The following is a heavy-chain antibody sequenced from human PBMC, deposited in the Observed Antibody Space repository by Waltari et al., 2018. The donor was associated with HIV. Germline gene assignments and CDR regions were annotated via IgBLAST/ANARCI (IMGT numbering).Heavy chain of an antibody. J-gene: IGHJ3*02. CDR3: VKDGEQWLGGENAFDI. V-gene: IGHV3-64D*06. CDR2: FSSNGIGT. D-gene: IGHD6-19*01. Sequence: EVQLVESGGGLVQPGGSLRLSCSASGFTFSIYTIHWVRQAPGKGLEYVSAFSSNGIGTYYADSVKGRFTISRDNSKNTLYLHMSSLRADDTAVYYCVKDGEQWLGGENAFDIWGQGTMVTVSS. CDR1: GFTFSIYT.